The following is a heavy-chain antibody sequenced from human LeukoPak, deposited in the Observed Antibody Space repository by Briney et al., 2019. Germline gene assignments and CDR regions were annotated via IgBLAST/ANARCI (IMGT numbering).Heavy chain of an antibody. J-gene: IGHJ4*02. Sequence: GGSLRLSCAASGFTFSRNAMNWVRQAPGKGLEWVSFISSTSNYMSYADSVKGRFTISRDNAKNSLYLQMNSLRAEDTAVYYCARPLDSSNNYFDYWGQGTLVTVSA. CDR2: ISSTSNYM. CDR1: GFTFSRNA. D-gene: IGHD6-13*01. CDR3: ARPLDSSNNYFDY. V-gene: IGHV3-21*01.